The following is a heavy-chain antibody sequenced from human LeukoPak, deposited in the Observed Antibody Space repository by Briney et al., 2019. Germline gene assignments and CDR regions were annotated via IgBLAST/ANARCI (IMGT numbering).Heavy chain of an antibody. D-gene: IGHD2-15*01. J-gene: IGHJ4*02. CDR1: GFTFSGYE. CDR3: ARESPHCSGVSCFFDY. Sequence: SGGSLRLSCAASGFTFSGYEMNWVGQAPGKGLEWVSYITSSGRTRYYADSVKGRFTLSRDNAKNSLYLQMNSLRAEDTAIYYCARESPHCSGVSCFFDYWGQGTLVTVSS. CDR2: ITSSGRTR. V-gene: IGHV3-48*03.